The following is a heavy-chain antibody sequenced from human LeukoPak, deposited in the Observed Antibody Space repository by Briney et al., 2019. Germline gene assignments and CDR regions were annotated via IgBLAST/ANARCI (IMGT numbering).Heavy chain of an antibody. CDR1: GYSFTDYY. D-gene: IGHD2-21*01. CDR3: ARADRLDGGPYLIGP. J-gene: IGHJ5*02. V-gene: IGHV1-2*02. Sequence: ASVKVSCKTSGYSFTDYYMHWGRQAPGQGLEWMGWINPNSGGTSSAQKFQGRVTMTRDTSITTVYMEVSWLTSDDTAIYYCARADRLDGGPYLIGPWGQGTLVTVSS. CDR2: INPNSGGT.